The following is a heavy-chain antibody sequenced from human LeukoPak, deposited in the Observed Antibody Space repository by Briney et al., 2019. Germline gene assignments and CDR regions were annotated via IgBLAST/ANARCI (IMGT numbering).Heavy chain of an antibody. V-gene: IGHV4-30-4*01. CDR2: IYYSGST. CDR3: ARVTAVTTSFHFDY. CDR1: GGFISSGGYY. D-gene: IGHD4-17*01. Sequence: PSQTLPLTCTVSGGFISSGGYYWSWIRQPPGEGLEWIGYIYYSGSTYYHPSLKSRVTISLDTSKNQFSLKLSSVTAADTAVYYCARVTAVTTSFHFDYWGQGTLVTVSS. J-gene: IGHJ4*02.